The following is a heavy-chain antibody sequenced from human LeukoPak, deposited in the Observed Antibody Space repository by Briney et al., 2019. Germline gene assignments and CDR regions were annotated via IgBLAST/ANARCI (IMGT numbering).Heavy chain of an antibody. V-gene: IGHV3-21*01. CDR2: ISSSSSYI. J-gene: IGHJ4*02. D-gene: IGHD3-9*01. CDR1: GFTFSSYA. Sequence: GGSLRLSCAASGFTFSSYAMSWVRQAPGKGLEWVSSISSSSSYIYYADSVKGRFTISRDNAKNSLYLQMNSLRAEDTAVYYCARDPHDILTGEDYWGQGTLVTVSS. CDR3: ARDPHDILTGEDY.